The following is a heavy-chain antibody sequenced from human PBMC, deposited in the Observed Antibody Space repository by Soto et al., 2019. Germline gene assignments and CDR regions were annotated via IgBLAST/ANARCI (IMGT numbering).Heavy chain of an antibody. Sequence: QVQLVQSGAEEKKPGASVKVSCKASGYTFTGYYMHWVRQAPGQGLEWMGWINPNSGGTNYAQKFQGWVTMTRDTSISTAYVELSRMRSDDTAVYYCARGMTTVTAGAFDIWGQGTMVTVSS. V-gene: IGHV1-2*04. D-gene: IGHD4-17*01. CDR2: INPNSGGT. CDR3: ARGMTTVTAGAFDI. CDR1: GYTFTGYY. J-gene: IGHJ3*02.